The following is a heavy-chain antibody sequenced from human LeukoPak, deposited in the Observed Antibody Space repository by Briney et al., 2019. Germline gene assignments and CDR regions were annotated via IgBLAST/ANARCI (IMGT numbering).Heavy chain of an antibody. V-gene: IGHV4-4*02. CDR2: IFHSGST. CDR3: AENAWSCLDD. Sequence: AETLSLTCAVSGDSISNNNWWSRVRQPPGKGLEWIGDIFHSGSTNYTPSLKSRVTISRDKTKNQVDLRVDSLTAADTAVYYCAENAWSCLDDWGQGTLVTVSS. J-gene: IGHJ4*02. D-gene: IGHD2-2*01. CDR1: GDSISNNNW.